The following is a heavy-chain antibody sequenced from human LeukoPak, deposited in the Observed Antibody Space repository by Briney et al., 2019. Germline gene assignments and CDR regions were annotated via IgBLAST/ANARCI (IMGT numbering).Heavy chain of an antibody. V-gene: IGHV3-9*01. CDR1: GFTFDDYA. CDR3: AKDINYGDHGGLDY. D-gene: IGHD4-17*01. J-gene: IGHJ4*02. Sequence: PGGSLRLSCAASGFTFDDYAMHWVRQAPGKGLEWVSGISWNSGSIGYADSVTGRFTISRDNAKNSLYLQMNSLRAEDTALYYCAKDINYGDHGGLDYWGQGTLVTVSS. CDR2: ISWNSGSI.